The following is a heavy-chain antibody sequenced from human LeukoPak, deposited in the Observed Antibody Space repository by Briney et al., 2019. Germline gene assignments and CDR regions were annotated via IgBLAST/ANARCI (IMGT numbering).Heavy chain of an antibody. CDR3: AKAVRSMVTGGGYFDS. D-gene: IGHD3-10*01. J-gene: IGHJ4*02. V-gene: IGHV3-23*01. Sequence: GGSLRLSCAASGFTFSNYAMSWVRQAPGKGLEWVSSLSGGGDSRYYADSVMGRFTISRDNSKNTLYLQMNSLRAEDTAVYYCAKAVRSMVTGGGYFDSWGQGTLVTVST. CDR2: LSGGGDSR. CDR1: GFTFSNYA.